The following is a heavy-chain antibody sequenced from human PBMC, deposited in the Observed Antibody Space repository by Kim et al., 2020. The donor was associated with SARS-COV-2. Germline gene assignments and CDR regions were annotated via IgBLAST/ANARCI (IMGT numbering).Heavy chain of an antibody. D-gene: IGHD2-15*01. Sequence: SETLSLTCTVSGGSISSYYWSWIRQPPGKGLEWIGYIYYSGSTNYNPSLKSRVTISVDTSKNQFSLKLSSVTAADTAVYYCARGYCSGGSCYSDGMDVWGQGTPVTVSS. CDR2: IYYSGST. J-gene: IGHJ6*02. CDR3: ARGYCSGGSCYSDGMDV. V-gene: IGHV4-59*01. CDR1: GGSISSYY.